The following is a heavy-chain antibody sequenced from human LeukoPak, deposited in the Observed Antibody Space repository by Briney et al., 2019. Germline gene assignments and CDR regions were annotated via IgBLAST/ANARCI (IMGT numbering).Heavy chain of an antibody. D-gene: IGHD6-6*01. J-gene: IGHJ6*02. CDR1: GGSINNHY. V-gene: IGHV4-59*11. CDR3: ARLSWFSSSSDYYYYAMDV. CDR2: VYYSGGT. Sequence: PSETLSLTCAVSGGSINNHYWTWIRQPPGKGLEWIGYVYYSGGTSYNPSLKSRVTISGDSSTSQFSLTLRSVTAADTAVYYCARLSWFSSSSDYYYYAMDVWGQGTTVTVSS.